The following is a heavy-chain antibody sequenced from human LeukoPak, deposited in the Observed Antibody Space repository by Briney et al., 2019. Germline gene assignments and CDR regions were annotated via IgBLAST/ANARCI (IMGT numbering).Heavy chain of an antibody. D-gene: IGHD3-22*01. CDR1: GGTFSSYA. Sequence: SVKVSCKASGGTFSSYAISSVRQAPGQGLEWMGGIIPIFGTANYAQKFQGRVTITADESTSTAYMELSSLRSEDTAVYYCARRRYYYDSSGPFDCWGQGTLATVSS. CDR2: IIPIFGTA. CDR3: ARRRYYYDSSGPFDC. J-gene: IGHJ4*02. V-gene: IGHV1-69*13.